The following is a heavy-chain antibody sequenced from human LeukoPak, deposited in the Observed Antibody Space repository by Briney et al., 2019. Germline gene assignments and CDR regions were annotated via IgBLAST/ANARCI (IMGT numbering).Heavy chain of an antibody. Sequence: GGSLRLSCAASGFTFSSYGMHWVRQAPGKGLEWVAVISYDGSNKYYADSVKGRFTISRDNSKNTLYLQMTSLRAEDTAVYYVAKDGSDFVYYFYYWGQRTLVTVSS. J-gene: IGHJ4*02. V-gene: IGHV3-30*18. CDR1: GFTFSSYG. CDR2: ISYDGSNK. D-gene: IGHD3-3*01. CDR3: AKDGSDFVYYFYY.